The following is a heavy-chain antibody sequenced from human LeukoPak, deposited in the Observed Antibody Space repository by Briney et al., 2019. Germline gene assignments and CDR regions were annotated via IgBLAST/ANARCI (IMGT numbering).Heavy chain of an antibody. CDR1: GLAFSTFP. V-gene: IGHV3-23*01. J-gene: IGHJ3*02. CDR2: VSGSGGHT. CDR3: AKGGASVTDAPHGDVVTTTLDGFDI. Sequence: GGSLRLSCVASGLAFSTFPMSWVRQAPGKGLEWVSAVSGSGGHTFYLDSAKGRVTISRDNSKKTLYLQMNSLRVDDTAVYYCAKGGASVTDAPHGDVVTTTLDGFDIWGQGTMVTVSS. D-gene: IGHD4-17*01.